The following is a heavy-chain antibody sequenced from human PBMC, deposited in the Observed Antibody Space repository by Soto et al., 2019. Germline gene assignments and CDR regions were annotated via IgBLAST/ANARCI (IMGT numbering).Heavy chain of an antibody. CDR3: AREWSIAAAGTGERYFDY. Sequence: GGSLRLSCAASGFTFSSYGMHWVRQAPGKGLEWVAVIWYDGSNKYYADSVKGRFTISRDNSKNTLYLQMNSLRAEDTAVYYCAREWSIAAAGTGERYFDYWGQGTLVTVSS. J-gene: IGHJ4*02. V-gene: IGHV3-33*01. CDR1: GFTFSSYG. D-gene: IGHD6-13*01. CDR2: IWYDGSNK.